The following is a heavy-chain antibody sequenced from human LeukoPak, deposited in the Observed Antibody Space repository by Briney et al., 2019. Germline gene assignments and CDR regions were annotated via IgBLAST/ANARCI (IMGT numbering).Heavy chain of an antibody. CDR2: IYTSGST. V-gene: IGHV4-4*09. CDR3: ARHSSGWHYFDY. CDR1: GGSISSYY. Sequence: SETLSLTCTVSGGSISSYYWSWIRQPPGKGLEWIGYIYTSGSTNYNPSLKSRVTISVDTSKNQFSLKLSSVTAADTAVYYCARHSSGWHYFDYWGQGTLVTVSS. J-gene: IGHJ4*02. D-gene: IGHD6-19*01.